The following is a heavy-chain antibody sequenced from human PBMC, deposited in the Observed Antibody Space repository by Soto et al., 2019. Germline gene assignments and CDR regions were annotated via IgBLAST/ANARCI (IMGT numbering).Heavy chain of an antibody. CDR3: AKVRPVSASWYYFDF. J-gene: IGHJ4*02. CDR2: ISGSGGSK. CDR1: GFTFSRYA. D-gene: IGHD2-8*01. Sequence: PGGSLRLSCAASGFTFSRYAMSWVRQAPGKGLEWVSAISGSGGSKYYADSVKGRFTISRDNSKDTLYLQMNSLIAEDTAVYYCAKVRPVSASWYYFDFWGQGTLVTVSS. V-gene: IGHV3-23*01.